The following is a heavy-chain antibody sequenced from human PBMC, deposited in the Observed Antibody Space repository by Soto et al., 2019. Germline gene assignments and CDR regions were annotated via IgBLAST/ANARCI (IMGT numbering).Heavy chain of an antibody. J-gene: IGHJ4*02. CDR2: VNPILSMS. V-gene: IGHV1-69*02. CDR1: GDTFNFYS. CDR3: XXXXXXXXXXXDS. Sequence: QVQLVQSGAEVKSAGSSVKVSCKASGDTFNFYSINWVRQAPGLGLEWVGRVNPILSMSNYAQRFQGRVTMTADKSTGXXXXXXXXXXXXXXXXXXXXXXXXXXXXXXDSWGQGALVTVSS.